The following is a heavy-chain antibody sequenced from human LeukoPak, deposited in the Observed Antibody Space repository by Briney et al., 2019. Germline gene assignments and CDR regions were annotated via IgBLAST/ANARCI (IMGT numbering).Heavy chain of an antibody. CDR1: EGTFNNSA. Sequence: SVKVSCKTSEGTFNNSAISWVRQAPGQGLEWLGGIMPLFGTAGYAQKFQGRVTITKDESTRTVYLELTSLTSDDTAVYYCARDVHGDYGSGWFDPWGQGTLVSVSS. V-gene: IGHV1-69*05. D-gene: IGHD4-17*01. CDR3: ARDVHGDYGSGWFDP. J-gene: IGHJ5*02. CDR2: IMPLFGTA.